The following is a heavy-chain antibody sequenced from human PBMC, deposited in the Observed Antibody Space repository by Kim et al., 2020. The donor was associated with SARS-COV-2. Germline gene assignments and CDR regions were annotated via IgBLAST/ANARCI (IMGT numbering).Heavy chain of an antibody. CDR1: GFSLSTSGVG. V-gene: IGHV2-5*02. Sequence: SGHTLVNPTQTLTLTCTFSGFSLSTSGVGVGWIRQPPGKALEWLALIYWDDDKRYSPSLKSRLTITKATSKNQVVLTMTNMDPVDTATYYCTRGEVVAATTECFDYWGQGTLVTVSS. CDR2: IYWDDDK. CDR3: TRGEVVAATTECFDY. J-gene: IGHJ4*02. D-gene: IGHD2-15*01.